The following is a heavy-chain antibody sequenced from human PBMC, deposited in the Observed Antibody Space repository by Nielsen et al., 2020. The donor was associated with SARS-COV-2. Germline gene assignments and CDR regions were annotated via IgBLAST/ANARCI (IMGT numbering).Heavy chain of an antibody. CDR1: GGSMTRYS. Sequence: SETLSLTCTVSGGSMTRYSWTWIRQSPGKRLEWIGYINDSGSTNYSPSLKSRVTISLDTSKNQFSLKLTSVTAADTAFYYCARDYFGDYLDGFDIWGHGTMVTVSS. CDR2: INDSGST. CDR3: ARDYFGDYLDGFDI. J-gene: IGHJ3*02. V-gene: IGHV4-59*01. D-gene: IGHD4-17*01.